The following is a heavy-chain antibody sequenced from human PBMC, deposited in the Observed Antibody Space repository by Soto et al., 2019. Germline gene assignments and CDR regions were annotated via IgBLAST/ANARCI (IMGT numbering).Heavy chain of an antibody. CDR2: ISGGGDTT. CDR1: GFTFNNYA. D-gene: IGHD3-10*01. J-gene: IGHJ4*02. CDR3: AKGRGGSGSLTPSVDF. Sequence: EVQLLESGGGLVHPGGSLRLSCAASGFTFNNYAMTWVRQAPGKGLEWVSAISGGGDTTSYADSVKGRFTVSRDGSKNTLYLQMSSLRAEDTALYYCAKGRGGSGSLTPSVDFCGQGTLVTVSS. V-gene: IGHV3-23*01.